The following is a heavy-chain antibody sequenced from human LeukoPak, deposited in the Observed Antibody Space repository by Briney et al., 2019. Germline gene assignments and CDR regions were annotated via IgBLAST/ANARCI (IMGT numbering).Heavy chain of an antibody. CDR2: INAGNGNT. D-gene: IGHD3-16*01. Sequence: GASVKVSCKASGYTFTSYAMHWVRQAPGQRLEWMGWINAGNGNTKYSQKFQGRVTITRDTSASTAYMELSSLRSEDTAVYYCARAPGDDYVWGSCRFDPWGQGTLVTVSS. CDR3: ARAPGDDYVWGSCRFDP. V-gene: IGHV1-3*01. CDR1: GYTFTSYA. J-gene: IGHJ5*02.